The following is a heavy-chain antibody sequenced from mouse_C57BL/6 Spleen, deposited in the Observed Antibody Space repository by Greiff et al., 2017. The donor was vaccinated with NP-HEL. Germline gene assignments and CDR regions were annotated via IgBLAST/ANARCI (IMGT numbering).Heavy chain of an antibody. V-gene: IGHV1-64*01. CDR3: ARGTSDV. D-gene: IGHD3-3*01. Sequence: QVQLKESGAELVKPGASVKLSFKASGYTFTSYWMHWVKQRPGQGLEWIGMIHPNSGSTNYNEKFKSKATLTVDKSSSTAYMQLSSLTSEDSAVYYCARGTSDVWGTGTTVTVSS. J-gene: IGHJ1*03. CDR1: GYTFTSYW. CDR2: IHPNSGST.